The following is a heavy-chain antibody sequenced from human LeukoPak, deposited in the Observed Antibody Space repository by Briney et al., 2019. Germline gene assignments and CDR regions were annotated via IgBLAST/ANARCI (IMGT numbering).Heavy chain of an antibody. CDR1: GDSVSRSDSY. CDR3: ARRRYYDGSGYLE. V-gene: IGHV4-39*01. CDR2: TYYSGRT. J-gene: IGHJ1*01. D-gene: IGHD3-22*01. Sequence: SETLSLTCSVSGDSVSRSDSYWDWIRQPPGKGLERIGTTYYSGRTYYSRSLKSRVTMSVDPSNNQFCLNLRSVTAADTAVYYCARRRYYDGSGYLEWGQGTLLSVSS.